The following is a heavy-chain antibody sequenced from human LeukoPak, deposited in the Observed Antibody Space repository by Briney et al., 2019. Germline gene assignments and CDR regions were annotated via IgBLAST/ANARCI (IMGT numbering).Heavy chain of an antibody. CDR3: ARDGRIVGATLLGDGDNWFDP. D-gene: IGHD1-26*01. CDR2: INPNSGGT. V-gene: IGHV1-2*02. Sequence: ASVKVSCKASGYTFTSYGISWVRQAPGQGLEWMGWINPNSGGTNYAQKFQGRVTMTRDTSISTAYMELSRLRSDDTAVYYCARDGRIVGATLLGDGDNWFDPWGQGTLVTVSS. J-gene: IGHJ5*02. CDR1: GYTFTSYG.